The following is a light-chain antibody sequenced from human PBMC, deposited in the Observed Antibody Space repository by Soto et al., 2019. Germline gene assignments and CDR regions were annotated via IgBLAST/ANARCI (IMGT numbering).Light chain of an antibody. J-gene: IGKJ4*01. CDR2: GSS. CDR3: QQYYNWGLS. V-gene: IGKV3D-15*01. CDR1: ANVGTN. Sequence: IVMTQSPATLSVSPGEGVTLSCRASANVGTNLAWYQQKPGQAPRLLIYGSSTRATGIPATFSGTGSGTEFTLTISSLQSEVSAIYYCQQYYNWGLSFGGGTKVEIK.